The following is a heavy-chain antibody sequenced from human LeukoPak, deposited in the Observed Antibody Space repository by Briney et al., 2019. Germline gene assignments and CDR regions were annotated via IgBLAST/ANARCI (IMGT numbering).Heavy chain of an antibody. D-gene: IGHD2-21*02. V-gene: IGHV3-23*01. CDR2: ISGSGGST. CDR3: AKDKSGGGDCYYFDY. Sequence: PGGSLRLSCAASGFTFSSYAMSWVRQAPGKGLEWVSAISGSGGSTYYADSVKGRFTISRDNSKNTLYLQMNSLRAEDTAVYYCAKDKSGGGDCYYFDYWGQGTLVTVSS. CDR1: GFTFSSYA. J-gene: IGHJ4*02.